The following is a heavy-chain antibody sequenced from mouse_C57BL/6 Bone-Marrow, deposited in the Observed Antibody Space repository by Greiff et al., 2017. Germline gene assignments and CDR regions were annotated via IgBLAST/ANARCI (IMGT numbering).Heavy chain of an antibody. CDR1: GFSLTSYG. CDR2: IWSGGST. Sequence: QVQLQQSGPGLVQPSQSLSITCTVSGFSLTSYGVHWVRQSPGKGLEWLGVIWSGGSTDYNAAFISRLSISKDNSKSQVFFKMNSLQADDTAIYYCARNRIYYYGSRWYFDVWGTGTTVTVSS. J-gene: IGHJ1*03. CDR3: ARNRIYYYGSRWYFDV. D-gene: IGHD1-1*01. V-gene: IGHV2-2*01.